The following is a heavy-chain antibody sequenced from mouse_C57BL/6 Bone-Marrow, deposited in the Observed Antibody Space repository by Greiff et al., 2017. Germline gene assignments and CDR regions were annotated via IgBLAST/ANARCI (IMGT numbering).Heavy chain of an antibody. J-gene: IGHJ4*01. D-gene: IGHD2-4*01. CDR3: ARRGRLRRYYYAMDY. CDR2: INPNNGGT. CDR1: GYTFTDYY. V-gene: IGHV1-26*01. Sequence: VQLKQSGPELVKPGASVKISCKASGYTFTDYYMNWVKQSHGKSLEWIGDINPNNGGTSYNQKFKGKATLTVDKSSSTAYMELRSLTSEDSAVYYCARRGRLRRYYYAMDYWGQGTSVTVSS.